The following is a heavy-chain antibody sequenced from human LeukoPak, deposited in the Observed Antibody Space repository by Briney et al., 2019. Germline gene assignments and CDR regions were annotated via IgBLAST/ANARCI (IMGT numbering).Heavy chain of an antibody. CDR2: IIPIFGTA. V-gene: IGHV1-69*06. J-gene: IGHJ3*02. CDR3: ARDKDYGGNLYAFDI. D-gene: IGHD4-23*01. Sequence: SVKVSCKASGGTFSSYAISWVRQAPGQWLEWMGGIIPIFGTANYAQKFQGRVTITADKSTTTAYMELSSLRSEDTAVYYCARDKDYGGNLYAFDIWGQGTMVTVSS. CDR1: GGTFSSYA.